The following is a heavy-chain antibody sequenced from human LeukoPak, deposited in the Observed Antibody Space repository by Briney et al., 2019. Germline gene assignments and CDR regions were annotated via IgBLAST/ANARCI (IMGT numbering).Heavy chain of an antibody. CDR3: ARGPRITLVRGGEWYYYMDV. CDR1: VYTFTSYY. CDR2: INPNDCST. J-gene: IGHJ6*03. Sequence: ASVNVSFKSSVYTFTSYYLYWVRQPPGQGLEWMGIINPNDCSTNYAHKFQGSVTMTRDTSTSTVYMELSRLRSEDTAVYYCARGPRITLVRGGEWYYYMDVWGKGTTVTISS. D-gene: IGHD3-10*01. V-gene: IGHV1-46*01.